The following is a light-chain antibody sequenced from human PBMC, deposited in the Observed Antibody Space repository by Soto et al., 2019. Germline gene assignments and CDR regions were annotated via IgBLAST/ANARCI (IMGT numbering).Light chain of an antibody. CDR2: CAS. J-gene: IGKJ4*01. V-gene: IGKV3-20*01. Sequence: EIVLTQSPGTLSLSPGERATLSCRSSQSVSSSYLAWYEQRPGQAPRLLXYCASSXATGIPDRFSCSGSGTDFTLTISRLEPEDFAVYYCQQYGSSPLTFGGGTKVDIK. CDR1: QSVSSSY. CDR3: QQYGSSPLT.